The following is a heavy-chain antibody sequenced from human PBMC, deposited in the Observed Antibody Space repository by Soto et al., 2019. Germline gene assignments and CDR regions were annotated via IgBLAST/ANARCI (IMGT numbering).Heavy chain of an antibody. D-gene: IGHD3-9*01. J-gene: IGHJ6*02. Sequence: ASVKVSCKASGYTFTSYGISWVRQAPGQGLEWMGWISAYNGNTNYAQKLQGRVTMTTDTSTSTAYMELRSLRSDDTAVYYCARESGAYYDILTGYYWYGMDVWSQGTTVTVSS. V-gene: IGHV1-18*04. CDR2: ISAYNGNT. CDR3: ARESGAYYDILTGYYWYGMDV. CDR1: GYTFTSYG.